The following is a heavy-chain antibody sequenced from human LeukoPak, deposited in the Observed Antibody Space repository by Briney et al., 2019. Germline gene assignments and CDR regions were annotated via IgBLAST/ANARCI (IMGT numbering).Heavy chain of an antibody. CDR2: IDPSGST. D-gene: IGHD2-15*01. CDR3: ARGYRGYCSGGSCYSRWFDP. V-gene: IGHV4-34*01. CDR1: GGSFSGYY. Sequence: PSETLSLTCAVYGGSFSGYYWSWIRQPPGKGLEWIGEIDPSGSTNYNPSLKSRVTISVDTSKNQFSLKLSSVTAADTAVYYCARGYRGYCSGGSCYSRWFDPWGQGTLVTVSS. J-gene: IGHJ5*02.